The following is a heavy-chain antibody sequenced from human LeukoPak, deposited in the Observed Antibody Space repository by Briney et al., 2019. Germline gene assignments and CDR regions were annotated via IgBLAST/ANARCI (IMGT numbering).Heavy chain of an antibody. CDR1: GFTFDDYG. D-gene: IGHD3-3*01. V-gene: IGHV3-20*04. J-gene: IGHJ4*02. CDR2: INWNGGST. Sequence: GGSLRLSCAASGFTFDDYGMSWVRQAPGKGLELVSGINWNGGSTGYADSVKGRFTISRDNAKTSLYLQMNSLRAEDTALYYCARDRYYDFWSGYYYPLDYWGQGTLVTVSS. CDR3: ARDRYYDFWSGYYYPLDY.